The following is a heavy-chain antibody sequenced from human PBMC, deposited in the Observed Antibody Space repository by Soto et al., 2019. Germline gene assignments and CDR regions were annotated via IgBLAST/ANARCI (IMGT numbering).Heavy chain of an antibody. Sequence: PGGSLLLSCPASRFSFSRYGLHWVRQAPGKGLEWVAVIWYDGSNKYYADSVKGRFTISRDNSKNTLYLQMNSLRAEDTAVYYCARSGGGSYGDAFDIWGQGTMVTVSS. CDR3: ARSGGGSYGDAFDI. CDR2: IWYDGSNK. D-gene: IGHD1-26*01. V-gene: IGHV3-33*01. CDR1: RFSFSRYG. J-gene: IGHJ3*02.